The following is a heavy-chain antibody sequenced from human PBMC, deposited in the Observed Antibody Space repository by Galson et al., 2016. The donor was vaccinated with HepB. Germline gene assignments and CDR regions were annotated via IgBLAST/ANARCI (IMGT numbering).Heavy chain of an antibody. V-gene: IGHV6-1*01. D-gene: IGHD6-6*01. CDR1: GDSVSSNTAA. J-gene: IGHJ4*02. Sequence: CAISGDSVSSNTAAWNWIRQSPSRGLEWLGRTYFRSKWYNDYTMSVKSRIIISSDTSKNQFSLQLNSATPEDTAVYYCARDVGSTLAARSFDYWGQGTLVTVSS. CDR3: ARDVGSTLAARSFDY. CDR2: TYFRSKWYN.